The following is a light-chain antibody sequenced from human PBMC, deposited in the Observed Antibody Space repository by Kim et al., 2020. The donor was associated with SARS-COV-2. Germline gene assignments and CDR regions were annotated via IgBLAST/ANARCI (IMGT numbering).Light chain of an antibody. Sequence: SPGERATLSCRASQNVSSSYLTWYQQKPGQAPRLLIYGASNRATGIPDRFSGSGSGTDFTLTINRLEPEDFAVFYCQQYGSSPFTFGPGTKVDIK. CDR3: QQYGSSPFT. CDR1: QNVSSSY. V-gene: IGKV3-20*01. CDR2: GAS. J-gene: IGKJ3*01.